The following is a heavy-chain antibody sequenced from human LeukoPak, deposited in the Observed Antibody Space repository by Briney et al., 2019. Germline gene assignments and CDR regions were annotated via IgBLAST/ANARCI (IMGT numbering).Heavy chain of an antibody. CDR2: IYYSGST. J-gene: IGHJ4*02. D-gene: IGHD3-22*01. CDR3: ARVFGPSSYYYDSSGYYYFDY. CDR1: GGSISSSSYY. Sequence: SETLSLTCTVSGGSISSSSYYWGWIRQPPGKGLEWIGSIYYSGSTNYNPSLKSRVTISVDTSKNQFSLKLSSVTAADTAVYYCARVFGPSSYYYDSSGYYYFDYWGQGTLVTVSS. V-gene: IGHV4-39*07.